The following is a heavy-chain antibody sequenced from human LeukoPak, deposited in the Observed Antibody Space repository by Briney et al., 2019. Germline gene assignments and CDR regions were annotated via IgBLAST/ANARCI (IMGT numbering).Heavy chain of an antibody. CDR2: ISASGLTA. V-gene: IGHV3-23*01. CDR3: TGNT. J-gene: IGHJ4*02. Sequence: GGSLRLSCAASGFIFNNSGMGWVRQAPGRGLEWVSAISASGLTAYYGDSVKGRFTISRDNAKNTLYLHMSSLRGEDTAIYYCTGNTWGRGTRVTVSS. CDR1: GFIFNNSG.